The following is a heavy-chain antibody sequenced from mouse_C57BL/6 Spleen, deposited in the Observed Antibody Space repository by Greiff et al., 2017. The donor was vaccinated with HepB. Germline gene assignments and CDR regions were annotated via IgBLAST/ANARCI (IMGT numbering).Heavy chain of an antibody. V-gene: IGHV1-39*01. J-gene: IGHJ1*03. CDR1: GYSFTDYN. D-gene: IGHD6-1*01. Sequence: VQLQQSGPELVKPGASVKISCKASGYSFTDYNMNWVKQSNGKSLEWIGVINPNYGTTSYNQKFKGKATLTVDKSSSTAYMQLNSLTSEDSAVYYCATCHDGTYWYFDVWGTGTTVTVSS. CDR2: INPNYGTT. CDR3: ATCHDGTYWYFDV.